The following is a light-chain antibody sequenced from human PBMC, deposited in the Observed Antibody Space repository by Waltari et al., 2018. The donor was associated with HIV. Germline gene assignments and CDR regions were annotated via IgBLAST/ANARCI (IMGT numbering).Light chain of an antibody. J-gene: IGKJ1*01. CDR2: RAS. CDR1: QSISNW. Sequence: SASVGDRVTITCRASQSISNWLAWYQQTPGKAPKFLIYRASNLESGVPSRFSGSGSGTEFTLTISSLQPDDFATYFCQQYNTYPRTFGQGTKVEIK. CDR3: QQYNTYPRT. V-gene: IGKV1-5*03.